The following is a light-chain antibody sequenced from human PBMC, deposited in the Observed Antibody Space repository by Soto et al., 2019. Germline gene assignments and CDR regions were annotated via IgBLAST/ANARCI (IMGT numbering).Light chain of an antibody. CDR3: QQYTNTNNPWM. Sequence: DIQVTQSPSTLSASVGDRVTFTFLSSQSISSWLAWYQQKPGKAPKLLLYDASTLQSGVASRFSGSGSGTEFTLIISGLQPDDSATYYCQQYTNTNNPWMFGQGTKVDIK. CDR1: QSISSW. V-gene: IGKV1-5*01. J-gene: IGKJ1*01. CDR2: DAS.